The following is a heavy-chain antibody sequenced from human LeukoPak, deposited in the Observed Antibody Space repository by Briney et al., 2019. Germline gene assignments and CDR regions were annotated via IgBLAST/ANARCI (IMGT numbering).Heavy chain of an antibody. CDR1: GFTFSSYA. CDR3: AKGAVVVPAAIDGLDFDY. CDR2: ISGSGGST. J-gene: IGHJ4*02. Sequence: GGSLRLSCAASGFTFSSYAMSWVRQAPGKGLEWVSAISGSGGSTYYADSVKGRFTISRDNSKNTLYLQMNSLRAEDTAVYYCAKGAVVVPAAIDGLDFDYWGQGTLVTVSS. D-gene: IGHD2-2*02. V-gene: IGHV3-23*01.